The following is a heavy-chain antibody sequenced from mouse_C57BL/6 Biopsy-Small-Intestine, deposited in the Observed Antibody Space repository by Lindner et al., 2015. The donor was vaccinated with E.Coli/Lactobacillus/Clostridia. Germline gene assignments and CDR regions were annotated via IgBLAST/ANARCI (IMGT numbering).Heavy chain of an antibody. Sequence: SVKVSCKASGFSFTDYYMHWFRQAPGPRLEWLGWINLESGATRYAPKFHDRVTMTRDTSITTAHMELARLTSDDTAVYYCARDSAVLPGTYFDYWGQGTLVPVSS. V-gene: IGHV1-84*01. CDR3: ARDSAVLPGTYFDY. CDR2: INLESGAT. D-gene: IGHD6-1*01. CDR1: GFSFTDYY. J-gene: IGHJ4*01.